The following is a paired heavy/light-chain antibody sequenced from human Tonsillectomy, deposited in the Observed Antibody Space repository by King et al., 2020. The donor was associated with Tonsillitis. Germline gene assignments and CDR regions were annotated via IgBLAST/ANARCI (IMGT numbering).Light chain of an antibody. Sequence: SYVLTQPPSVSVAPGKTARVTCGGNNIGSKSVHWYQQKPGQAPVLVIYYDSDRPSGIPERFSGSNSGNTATLTISRVEAGDEADYYCQVWDSSSDHWVFGGGTKLTVL. J-gene: IGLJ3*02. CDR3: QVWDSSSDHWV. CDR2: YDS. CDR1: NIGSKS. V-gene: IGLV3-21*01.
Heavy chain of an antibody. CDR2: INPNSGGT. Sequence: QVQLVQSGADVKKPGASVKVSCKASGYTFTGYYMHWVRQAPGQGLEWMGWINPNSGGTNYAQKFQGRVTMTRDTSISTAYMEMSRLRSDDTAVYYCARGHSPEDVVVVPADLGFDIWGQGTMVTVSS. D-gene: IGHD2-2*01. J-gene: IGHJ3*02. V-gene: IGHV1-2*02. CDR1: GYTFTGYY. CDR3: ARGHSPEDVVVVPADLGFDI.